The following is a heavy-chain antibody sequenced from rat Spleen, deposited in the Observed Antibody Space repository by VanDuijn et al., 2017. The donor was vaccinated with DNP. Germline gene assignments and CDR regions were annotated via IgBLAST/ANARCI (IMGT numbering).Heavy chain of an antibody. CDR1: GYTFTSYY. J-gene: IGHJ1*01. V-gene: IGHV1-43*01. CDR3: ARRRLPYWYFDF. D-gene: IGHD1-4*01. Sequence: VQLQQSGAELAKPGSSVKISCKASGYTFTSYYLGWIKQTTGQGLEYVGYINTGSGGTNYNEKFKGKATLTVDKSSSTAFMQLSSLTPDDSAVYYCARRRLPYWYFDFWGPGTMVTVSS. CDR2: INTGSGGT.